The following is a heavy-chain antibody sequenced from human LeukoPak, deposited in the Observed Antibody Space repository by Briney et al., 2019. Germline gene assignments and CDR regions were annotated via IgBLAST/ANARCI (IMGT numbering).Heavy chain of an antibody. V-gene: IGHV4-34*01. D-gene: IGHD5-18*01. CDR2: INHSGST. CDR1: GGSFSGYY. Sequence: SETLSLTCAAYGGSFSGYYWSWIRQPPGKGLEWIGEINHSGSTNYNPSLKSRVTISVDTSKNQFSLKLCSVTAADTAVYYCARRRGYSYGYFDYWGQGTLVTVSS. CDR3: ARRRGYSYGYFDY. J-gene: IGHJ4*02.